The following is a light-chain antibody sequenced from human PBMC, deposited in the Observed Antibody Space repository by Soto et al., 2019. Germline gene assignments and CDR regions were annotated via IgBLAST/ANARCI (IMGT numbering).Light chain of an antibody. V-gene: IGKV1-39*01. CDR2: ATS. Sequence: DIQMTQFPLSLSASVGDRFTITCRASQTIRSHLNWYQQKPGEAPKIVIYATSTLQSGVPSRFNGSVSGTDFTLTISSLQPEDFATYYCQQTYRTPLTFGGGTKVDIK. CDR3: QQTYRTPLT. CDR1: QTIRSH. J-gene: IGKJ4*01.